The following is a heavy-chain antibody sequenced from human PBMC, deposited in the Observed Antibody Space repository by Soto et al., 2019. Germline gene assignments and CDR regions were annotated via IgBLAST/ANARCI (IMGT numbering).Heavy chain of an antibody. V-gene: IGHV1-46*01. D-gene: IGHD3-16*01. CDR3: ATDGGHWDFDL. CDR2: IYPSNAAT. CDR1: GYPFTRAY. J-gene: IGHJ4*02. Sequence: QEQLVQSGAAVKKPGASVTVSCKASGYPFTRAYIHWVRQAPGAGLEWMGVIYPSNAATTYAQKSKGRLTLTRVTSTSTVYMQLSYLTSGDTAVYYCATDGGHWDFDLWGQGTLVTVSS.